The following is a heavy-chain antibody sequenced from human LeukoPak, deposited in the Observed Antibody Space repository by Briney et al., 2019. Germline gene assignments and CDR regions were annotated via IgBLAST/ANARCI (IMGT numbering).Heavy chain of an antibody. CDR2: ISSSSSYI. V-gene: IGHV3-21*01. D-gene: IGHD3-16*02. J-gene: IGHJ4*02. Sequence: GGSLRLSCAASGFTFSSYSMNWVRQAPGKGLEWVSSISSSSSYIYYADSVKGRFTISRDNAKNSLYLQMNSLRAEDTAVYYCARDREVFYRITIVGVIDYFDYWGQGTLVTVSS. CDR3: ARDREVFYRITIVGVIDYFDY. CDR1: GFTFSSYS.